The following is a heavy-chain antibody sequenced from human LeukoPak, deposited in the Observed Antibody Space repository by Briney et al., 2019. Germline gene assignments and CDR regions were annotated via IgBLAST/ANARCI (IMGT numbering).Heavy chain of an antibody. Sequence: GGSLRLSCAVSGFTVSSNYISWVRQAPGKELEWVSVIYSGGNTYYADSVKGRFTISRDNSNNTLYLQMNNLRPEDTAVYYCARNETHTGYFDYWGQGTLVTVSS. CDR3: ARNETHTGYFDY. CDR1: GFTVSSNY. J-gene: IGHJ4*02. V-gene: IGHV3-66*02. CDR2: IYSGGNT.